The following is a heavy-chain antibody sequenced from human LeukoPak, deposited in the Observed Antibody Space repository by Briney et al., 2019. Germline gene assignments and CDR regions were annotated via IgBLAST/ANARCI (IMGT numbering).Heavy chain of an antibody. J-gene: IGHJ4*02. CDR2: IIPIFGTA. CDR1: VGTFSIYA. CDR3: ATHSGSYYFAGDY. Sequence: ASVKVSCKASVGTFSIYAISWVRQAPGQGLEWRVGIIPIFGTANYAQKFQGRVTITTDESTSTAYMELSSLRSEDTAVYYCATHSGSYYFAGDYWGQGNLVTVSS. V-gene: IGHV1-69*05. D-gene: IGHD1-26*01.